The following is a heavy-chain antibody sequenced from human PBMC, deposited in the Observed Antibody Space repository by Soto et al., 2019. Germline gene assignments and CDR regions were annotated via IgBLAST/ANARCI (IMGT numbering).Heavy chain of an antibody. Sequence: GGSLRLSCAASGFTVGSNYMNWVRQAPGKGLEWVSALSGSGSTAYYTDSVKGRFTISRDNTKNTLFLQMNSLRAEDTAVYYCAKERATTTAFDYWGQGALVTVSS. CDR1: GFTVGSNY. CDR2: LSGSGSTA. D-gene: IGHD4-17*01. J-gene: IGHJ4*02. CDR3: AKERATTTAFDY. V-gene: IGHV3-23*01.